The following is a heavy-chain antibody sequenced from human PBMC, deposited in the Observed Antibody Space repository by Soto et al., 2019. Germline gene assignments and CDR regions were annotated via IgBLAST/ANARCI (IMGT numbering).Heavy chain of an antibody. J-gene: IGHJ5*02. CDR1: GGSISSGDYY. Sequence: KPSETLSLTCTVSGGSISSGDYYWSWIRQPPGKGLEWIGYIYYSGSTYYNPSLKSRVTISVDTSKNQFSLKLSSVTAADTAVYYCARLPIITMVRGVISWFDPWGQGTLVTVSS. D-gene: IGHD3-10*01. V-gene: IGHV4-30-4*01. CDR2: IYYSGST. CDR3: ARLPIITMVRGVISWFDP.